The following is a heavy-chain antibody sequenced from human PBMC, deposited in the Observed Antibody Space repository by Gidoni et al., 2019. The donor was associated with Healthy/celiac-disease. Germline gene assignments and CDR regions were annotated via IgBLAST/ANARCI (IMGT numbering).Heavy chain of an antibody. Sequence: QVQLQESGPGLVKPSQTLSLTCTVSGGSISSGGYYWSWIRQHPGKGLEWIGYIYCSGSTYYNPSLKSRVTISVDTSKNQFSLKLSSVTAADTAVYYCARGGYGGKALRYFDYWGQGTLVTVSS. CDR2: IYCSGST. CDR3: ARGGYGGKALRYFDY. J-gene: IGHJ4*02. CDR1: GGSISSGGYY. D-gene: IGHD4-17*01. V-gene: IGHV4-31*03.